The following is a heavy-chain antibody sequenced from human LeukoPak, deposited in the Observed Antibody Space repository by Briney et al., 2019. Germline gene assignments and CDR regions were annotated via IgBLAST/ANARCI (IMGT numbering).Heavy chain of an antibody. Sequence: SETLSLTCTVSGGSISSGSYYWSWIRQPAGKGLEWIGRIYTSGSTNYNPSLKSRVTISVDTSKNQFSLRLNSVTAADTAVYYCARLSRAPTAVGYHYMDVWGTGTTVTVSS. J-gene: IGHJ6*03. CDR2: IYTSGST. V-gene: IGHV4-61*02. CDR1: GGSISSGSYY. CDR3: ARLSRAPTAVGYHYMDV. D-gene: IGHD2-2*01.